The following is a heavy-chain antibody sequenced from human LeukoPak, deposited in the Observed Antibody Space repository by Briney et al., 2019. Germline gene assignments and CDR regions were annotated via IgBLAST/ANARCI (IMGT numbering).Heavy chain of an antibody. CDR2: IYTSGST. CDR3: ARDPGIAVAGTDYYYGMDV. J-gene: IGHJ6*02. Sequence: PSETLSLTCTVSGGSISSYYWSWIRQPAGKGLEWIGRIYTSGSTNYNPSLKSRVTMSVDTSKNQFSLKLSSVTAADTAVYYCARDPGIAVAGTDYYYGMDVWGQGTTVTVSS. CDR1: GGSISSYY. D-gene: IGHD6-19*01. V-gene: IGHV4-4*07.